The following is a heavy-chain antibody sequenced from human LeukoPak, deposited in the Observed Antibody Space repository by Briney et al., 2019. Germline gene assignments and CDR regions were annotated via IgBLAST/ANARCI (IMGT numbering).Heavy chain of an antibody. Sequence: GASVKVSCKASGYAFTSYDINWVRQATGQGLEWMGWMNPNSGNTGYAQKFQGRVTMTRNTSISTAYMELSSLRSEDTAGYYCARDYSSGWYYYYYGMDVWGQGTTVTVSS. V-gene: IGHV1-8*01. CDR1: GYAFTSYD. J-gene: IGHJ6*02. D-gene: IGHD6-19*01. CDR2: MNPNSGNT. CDR3: ARDYSSGWYYYYYGMDV.